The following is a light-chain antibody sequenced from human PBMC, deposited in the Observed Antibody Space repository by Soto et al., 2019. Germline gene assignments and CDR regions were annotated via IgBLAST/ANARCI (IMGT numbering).Light chain of an antibody. V-gene: IGKV3D-15*01. CDR3: QQHNQWPIT. Sequence: EIVLTQSPATLSVSPGERATLSCRASQSVDNYLAWYQQKPGQAPRLLIYGASSRATGIPARFSGSGSGTEFTLTINSLQSEDSAVYYCQQHNQWPITFGQGTRLEIK. CDR2: GAS. J-gene: IGKJ5*01. CDR1: QSVDNY.